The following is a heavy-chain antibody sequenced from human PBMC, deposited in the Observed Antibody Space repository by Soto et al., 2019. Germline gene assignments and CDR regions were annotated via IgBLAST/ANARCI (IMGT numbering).Heavy chain of an antibody. Sequence: SETLSLTCVVSGGSISVSHWWSCVRQFPGMGLEWIGEVYHSGPTNYNPSFKSRVTLSADKSKNQLSLKLTSVTAADTAVYYCARASRGELSYDAFDIWGQGTMVTVSS. V-gene: IGHV4-4*02. CDR2: VYHSGPT. J-gene: IGHJ3*02. D-gene: IGHD3-16*02. CDR3: ARASRGELSYDAFDI. CDR1: GGSISVSHW.